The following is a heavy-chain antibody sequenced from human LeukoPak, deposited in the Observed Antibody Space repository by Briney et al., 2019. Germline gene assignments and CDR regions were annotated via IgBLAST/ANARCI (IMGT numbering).Heavy chain of an antibody. V-gene: IGHV3-11*01. CDR3: ATDGGGFDT. CDR1: GFTFNHYY. D-gene: IGHD6-25*01. J-gene: IGHJ5*02. CDR2: INIGGTNT. Sequence: GGSLRLSCAASGFTFNHYYMSWIRQAPGKGLEWLSYINIGGTNTHYADPVKGRFTISRDNAKKSLYLEMNNLRAEDTAVYYCATDGGGFDTWGQGVLVTVSS.